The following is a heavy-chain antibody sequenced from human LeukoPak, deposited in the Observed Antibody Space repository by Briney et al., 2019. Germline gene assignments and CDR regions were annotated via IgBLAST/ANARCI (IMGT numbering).Heavy chain of an antibody. V-gene: IGHV3-23*01. Sequence: GGSLRLSRAASGFTFSSYAMSWVRQAPGKGLEWVSAISGSGGSTYYADSVKGRFTISRDNSKNTLYLQMNSLRAEDTAVYYCAKAQFLGYSNSYYFDYWGQGTLVTVSS. CDR1: GFTFSSYA. D-gene: IGHD4-11*01. CDR3: AKAQFLGYSNSYYFDY. J-gene: IGHJ4*02. CDR2: ISGSGGST.